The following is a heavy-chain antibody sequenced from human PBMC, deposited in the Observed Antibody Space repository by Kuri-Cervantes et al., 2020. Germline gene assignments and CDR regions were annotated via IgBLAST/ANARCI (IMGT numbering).Heavy chain of an antibody. D-gene: IGHD2-15*01. Sequence: SQTLSLTCAVSGYSISSGFYWGWIRQPPGKGLEWIGSIYGSGSTSYNASLQSRITISVDTSKNQFSLKLSSVTAADTAVYYCARTDCSGGSCYFAGFFRWLDPWGQGTLVTVSS. CDR1: GYSISSGFY. J-gene: IGHJ5*02. V-gene: IGHV4-38-2*01. CDR2: IYGSGST. CDR3: ARTDCSGGSCYFAGFFRWLDP.